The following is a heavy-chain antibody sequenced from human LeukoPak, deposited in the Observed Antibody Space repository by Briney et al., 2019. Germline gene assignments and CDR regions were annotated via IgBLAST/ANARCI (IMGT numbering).Heavy chain of an antibody. CDR3: ARDLGDYGDYPRDY. CDR2: IYHSGST. J-gene: IGHJ4*02. D-gene: IGHD4-17*01. V-gene: IGHV4-4*02. CDR1: GGSLSSSNW. Sequence: SETLSLTCAVSGGSLSSSNWWSWVRQPPGKGLEWIGEIYHSGSTNYNPSLKSRVTISVDKSKNQFSLKLSSVTAADTAVYYFARDLGDYGDYPRDYWGQGTLVTVSS.